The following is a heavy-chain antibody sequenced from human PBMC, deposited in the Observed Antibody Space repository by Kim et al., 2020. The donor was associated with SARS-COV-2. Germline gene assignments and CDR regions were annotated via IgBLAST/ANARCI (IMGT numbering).Heavy chain of an antibody. CDR2: ITGSSGHI. J-gene: IGHJ4*02. D-gene: IGHD2-21*02. CDR1: GFTFSSYA. CDR3: AREMTPTSKGSCNL. V-gene: IGHV3-23*01. Sequence: GGSLRLSCAASGFTFSSYAMSWFRQAPGKGLEWVSGITGSSGHIWNADSVMGRFTISRDNYKNTLFLQLNSLRSEDTAVYYCAREMTPTSKGSCNLWAQGNRVSVS.